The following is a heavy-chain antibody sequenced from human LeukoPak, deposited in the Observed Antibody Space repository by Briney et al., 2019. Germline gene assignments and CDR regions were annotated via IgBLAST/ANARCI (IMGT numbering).Heavy chain of an antibody. J-gene: IGHJ6*03. Sequence: EASVKVSCKASGGTFNNNGFSWVRQAPGQGLEWMGRIIPILGIANYAQKFQGRVTITAGKSTSTAYMELSSLRSEDTAVYYCARGIAAAGRGYYYMDVWGKGTTVTVSS. CDR1: GGTFNNNG. CDR3: ARGIAAAGRGYYYMDV. D-gene: IGHD6-13*01. V-gene: IGHV1-69*04. CDR2: IIPILGIA.